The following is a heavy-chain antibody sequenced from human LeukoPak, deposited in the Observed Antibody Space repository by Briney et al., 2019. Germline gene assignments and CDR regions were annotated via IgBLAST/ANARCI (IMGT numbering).Heavy chain of an antibody. V-gene: IGHV3-30*18. CDR2: ISYDGSNK. CDR1: GFTFSSCG. J-gene: IGHJ1*01. CDR3: AKTPPWVSQYFQH. D-gene: IGHD6-13*01. Sequence: GGSLRLSCAASGFTFSSCGMHWVRQAPGKGLEWVAVISYDGSNKYYAESVEGRFTISRDNSKNTLYLQMNSLRTDDTAMYYCAKTPPWVSQYFQHWGQDTLVTVSS.